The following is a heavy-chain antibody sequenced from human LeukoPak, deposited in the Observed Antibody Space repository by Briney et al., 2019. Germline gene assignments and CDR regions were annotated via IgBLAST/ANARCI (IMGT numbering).Heavy chain of an antibody. CDR3: ARGKNYYGSGSYYNAKPRPLNWFDP. Sequence: SETLSLTCTVSGGSISNRRYNWGWTRQPPGEGPEWIGSIYYSGSTYYNMSLKSRVTISIDTSKNQFSLKLSSVTAADTAVYYCARGKNYYGSGSYYNAKPRPLNWFDPWGQGTLVTVSS. CDR1: GGSISNRRYN. J-gene: IGHJ5*02. D-gene: IGHD3-10*01. CDR2: IYYSGST. V-gene: IGHV4-39*01.